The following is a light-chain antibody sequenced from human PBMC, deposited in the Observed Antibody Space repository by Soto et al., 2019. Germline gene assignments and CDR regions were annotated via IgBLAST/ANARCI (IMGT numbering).Light chain of an antibody. CDR3: MQALQTPYT. CDR1: QSLLHSNGYKF. Sequence: DIVMTQSTLYLPVTPGEPASISCRSSQSLLHSNGYKFFDWYLQKPGQSPQLLIYLGSNRASGVPDRFSGSESVTDFTLKISSVEAEDVGVYYCMQALQTPYTFGQGTKLEIK. V-gene: IGKV2-28*01. J-gene: IGKJ2*01. CDR2: LGS.